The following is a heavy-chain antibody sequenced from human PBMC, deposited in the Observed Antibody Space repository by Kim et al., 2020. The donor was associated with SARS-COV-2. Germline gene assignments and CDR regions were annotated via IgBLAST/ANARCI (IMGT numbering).Heavy chain of an antibody. CDR3: ARGSGEYYFDY. V-gene: IGHV7-4-1*02. D-gene: IGHD2-15*01. J-gene: IGHJ4*02. Sequence: TYAQGFPGRFVFSLDTSVSTASLPISSLKAEDTAVYYCARGSGEYYFDYWGQGTLVTVSS.